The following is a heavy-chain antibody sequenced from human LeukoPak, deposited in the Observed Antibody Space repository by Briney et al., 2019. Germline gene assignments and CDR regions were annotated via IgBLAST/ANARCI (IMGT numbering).Heavy chain of an antibody. V-gene: IGHV4-39*01. Sequence: PSETLSLTCTVSGGSISSSSYYWGWIRQPPGKGLEWIGSIYYSGSTYYNPSLKSRVTISVDTSKNQFSLKLSSVTAADTAVYYCARGSSSSFDYWGQGTLVTVSS. CDR1: GGSISSSSYY. CDR2: IYYSGST. J-gene: IGHJ4*02. CDR3: ARGSSSSFDY. D-gene: IGHD6-6*01.